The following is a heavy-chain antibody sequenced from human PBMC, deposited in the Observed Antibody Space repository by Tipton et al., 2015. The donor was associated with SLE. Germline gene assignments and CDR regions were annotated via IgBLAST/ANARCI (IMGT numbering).Heavy chain of an antibody. D-gene: IGHD2-21*01. J-gene: IGHJ4*02. CDR1: GESSSPYY. CDR3: ARGGERDY. CDR2: IKHSGRT. Sequence: TLSLTCVVYGESSSPYYWNWIRQPPGKGLEWIGEIKHSGRTNYNPSLKSRVTISVDTSKTQFSLKLNSVTAADTAVYYCARGGERDYWGQGTLVTVSS. V-gene: IGHV4-34*01.